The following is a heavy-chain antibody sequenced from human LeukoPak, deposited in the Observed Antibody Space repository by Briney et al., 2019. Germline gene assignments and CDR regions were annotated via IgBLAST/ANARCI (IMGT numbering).Heavy chain of an antibody. Sequence: ASVKVSCKASGYTFTSYDISWVRQAPGQGLEWMGWINAYNGKTNYAQKLQGRVTMTTDTSTSTAYMELRSLRSDDTAVYYCARGGRQWLVNYYYYYYMDVWGKGTTVTVSS. CDR3: ARGGRQWLVNYYYYYYMDV. CDR2: INAYNGKT. CDR1: GYTFTSYD. J-gene: IGHJ6*03. D-gene: IGHD6-19*01. V-gene: IGHV1-18*01.